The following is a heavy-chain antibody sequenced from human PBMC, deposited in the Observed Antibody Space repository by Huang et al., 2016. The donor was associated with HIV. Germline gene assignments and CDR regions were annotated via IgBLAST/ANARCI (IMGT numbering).Heavy chain of an antibody. CDR2: ISYDGSNK. CDR1: GFIFSSYG. CDR3: AKDRGELRFFDWSSPSFDC. V-gene: IGHV3-30*18. J-gene: IGHJ4*02. Sequence: QVQLVESGGGVVQPGRSLRLSCAASGFIFSSYGMHWVRQAPGKGLEWVAVISYDGSNKYYSDSVKGRVTISGDNSKNTLYLQMNSLRTEDTAVYYCAKDRGELRFFDWSSPSFDCWGQGTLVTVSS. D-gene: IGHD3-9*01.